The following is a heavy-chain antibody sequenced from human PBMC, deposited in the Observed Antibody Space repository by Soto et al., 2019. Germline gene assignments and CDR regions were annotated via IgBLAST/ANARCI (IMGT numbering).Heavy chain of an antibody. J-gene: IGHJ5*02. D-gene: IGHD3-3*01. V-gene: IGHV4-34*01. CDR2: INHSGST. CDR1: GGSFSGYY. Sequence: QVQLQQWGAGLLKPSETLSLTCAVYGGSFSGYYWSWIRQPPGKGLEWIGEINHSGSTNYNPSPKRRVTISVDTSKNQFSLKLSSVTAADTAVYYCARGGVFWSVLWFDPWGQGTLVTVSS. CDR3: ARGGVFWSVLWFDP.